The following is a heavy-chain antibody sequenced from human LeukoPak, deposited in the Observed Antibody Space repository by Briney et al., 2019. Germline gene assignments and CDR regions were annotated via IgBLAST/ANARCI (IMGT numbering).Heavy chain of an antibody. D-gene: IGHD3-3*01. CDR3: AKDWVLRFLEWLSPHYGMDV. Sequence: PGGSLRLSCAASGFTFSSYGMHWVRQAPGKGLEWVAVISYDGSNKYYADSVKGRFTISRDNSKNTLYLQMNSLRAEDTAVYYCAKDWVLRFLEWLSPHYGMDVWGQGTTVTVSS. CDR2: ISYDGSNK. J-gene: IGHJ6*02. V-gene: IGHV3-30*18. CDR1: GFTFSSYG.